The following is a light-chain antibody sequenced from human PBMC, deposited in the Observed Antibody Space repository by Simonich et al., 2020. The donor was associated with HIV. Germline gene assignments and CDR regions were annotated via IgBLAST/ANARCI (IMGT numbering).Light chain of an antibody. CDR3: QQYYSTFYT. J-gene: IGKJ2*01. Sequence: DILMTQSPSYLPASVGDRVTISCRASPDTSNSVTWYQQKPVKAPKLLLSASSRLGSGVPSRFSGSGSGTDFTRTSSSLRGEDVAVYYCQQYYSTFYTFGQGTKLEIK. CDR2: ASS. V-gene: IGKV1-NL1*01. CDR1: PDTSNS.